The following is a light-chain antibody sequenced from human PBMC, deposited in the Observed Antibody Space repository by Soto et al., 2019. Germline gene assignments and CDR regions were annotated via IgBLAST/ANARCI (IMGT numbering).Light chain of an antibody. V-gene: IGLV2-14*01. Sequence: QSVLTQPASVSGSPRQSITISCTGTSSDVGGYNYVSWYQHHPGKAPKLMIYEVSNRPPGVSNRFSGSKSGNTASLTISGLQAEDEAHYYCSSYTRSSTYVFGTGTKVAVL. J-gene: IGLJ1*01. CDR1: SSDVGGYNY. CDR3: SSYTRSSTYV. CDR2: EVS.